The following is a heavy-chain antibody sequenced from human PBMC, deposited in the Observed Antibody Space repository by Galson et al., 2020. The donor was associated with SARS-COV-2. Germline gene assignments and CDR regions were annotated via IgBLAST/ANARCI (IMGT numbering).Heavy chain of an antibody. CDR3: ARVAAAGTEDYYYYGMDV. J-gene: IGHJ6*02. CDR2: ISYDGSNK. CDR1: GFTFSSYA. Sequence: GGSLRLSCAASGFTFSSYAMHWVRQAPGKGLEWVAVISYDGSNKYYADSVKGRFTISRDNSKNTLYLQMNSLRAEDTAVYYCARVAAAGTEDYYYYGMDVWGQGTTVTVSS. V-gene: IGHV3-30*04. D-gene: IGHD6-13*01.